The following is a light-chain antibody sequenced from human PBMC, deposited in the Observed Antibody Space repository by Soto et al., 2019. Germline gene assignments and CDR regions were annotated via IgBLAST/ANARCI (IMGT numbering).Light chain of an antibody. CDR2: GAS. J-gene: IGKJ1*01. CDR1: QSVSSSY. Sequence: EIVLTQSPATRSLSPGERATLSCRASQSVSSSYLAWYQQKPGQAPRLLIYGASSRATGIPDRLSGSGSGTDFTLTISRLEPEDFAVYYCQQYGSSSWTFGQGTKVDIK. CDR3: QQYGSSSWT. V-gene: IGKV3-20*01.